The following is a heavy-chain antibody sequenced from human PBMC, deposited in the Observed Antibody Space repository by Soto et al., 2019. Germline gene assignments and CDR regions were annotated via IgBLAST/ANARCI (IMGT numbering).Heavy chain of an antibody. V-gene: IGHV4-30-4*08. D-gene: IGHD2-15*01. CDR1: GGSISSGGYY. CDR2: IYYSGST. CDR3: ARASRTLELVDIVVVIAAATGWWFDP. J-gene: IGHJ5*02. Sequence: SETLSLTCTVSGGSISSGGYYWSWIRQHPGKGLEWIGYIYYSGSTYYNPSLKSRVTISVDTSKNQFSLKLRSVTAADTAVYYCARASRTLELVDIVVVIAAATGWWFDPWGQGTLVTVSS.